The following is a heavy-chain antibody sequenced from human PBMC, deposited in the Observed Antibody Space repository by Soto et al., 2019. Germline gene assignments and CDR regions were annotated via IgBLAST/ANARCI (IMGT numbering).Heavy chain of an antibody. D-gene: IGHD4-4*01. V-gene: IGHV4-59*01. CDR3: ARVDSNYFRIDY. CDR1: SGSISSYY. J-gene: IGHJ4*02. CDR2: VYYTGTT. Sequence: SSETLSLTCTVSSGSISSYYWTWIRQPPGKGLEYIGYVYYTGTTSYNPSLQSRVTISVDTSKNRFSLKLSSVTAADTAVYYCARVDSNYFRIDYWGQGTLVTVSS.